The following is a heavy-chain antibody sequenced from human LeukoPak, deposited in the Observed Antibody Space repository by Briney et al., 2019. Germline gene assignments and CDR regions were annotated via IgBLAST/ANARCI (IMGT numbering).Heavy chain of an antibody. D-gene: IGHD3-10*01. Sequence: GGSLRLSCADSGFTFSAYAMHWVRQAPGKGLEWVALISYDGIYKDYADSVKGRFTVSGDNPRRTLDLQMNSLRPEDTGIYYCTRDRDSGAFDIWGQGTTVAVS. CDR3: TRDRDSGAFDI. CDR2: ISYDGIYK. CDR1: GFTFSAYA. J-gene: IGHJ3*02. V-gene: IGHV3-30-3*01.